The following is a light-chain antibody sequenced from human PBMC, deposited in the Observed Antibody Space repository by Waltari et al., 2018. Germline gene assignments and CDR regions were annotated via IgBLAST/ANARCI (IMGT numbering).Light chain of an antibody. CDR2: GAS. CDR1: QSISSNY. V-gene: IGKV3-20*01. Sequence: EIVLTQSPGTLSLSPGERATLSCRASQSISSNYLSWYQHKPGQAPRLLIYGASSRATGIPDRFSGSGSGTDFTLTISRLEPEDFAVYYCQQYASSPLTFGGGTKVEIK. J-gene: IGKJ4*01. CDR3: QQYASSPLT.